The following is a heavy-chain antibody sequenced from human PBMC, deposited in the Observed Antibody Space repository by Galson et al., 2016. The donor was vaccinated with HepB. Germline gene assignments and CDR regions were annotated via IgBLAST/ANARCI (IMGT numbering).Heavy chain of an antibody. D-gene: IGHD3-10*01. CDR1: GFTFSSYS. CDR2: IRSRSSYI. V-gene: IGHV3-21*01. Sequence: SLRLSCAASGFTFSSYSMNWVRQAPGKGLEWVTSIRSRSSYIYHADSVKGRFTISRDNATNSLYLQMNSLRAEDTAVYYCARAFSRESGFDYWGQGTLFTVSS. J-gene: IGHJ4*02. CDR3: ARAFSRESGFDY.